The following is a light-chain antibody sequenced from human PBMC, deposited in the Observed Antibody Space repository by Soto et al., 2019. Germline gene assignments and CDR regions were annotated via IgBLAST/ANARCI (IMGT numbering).Light chain of an antibody. J-gene: IGKJ1*01. V-gene: IGKV1-5*01. CDR2: AAS. Sequence: DIQLTQSPSTLSASLGDRVTITCLASQTISSWLAWYQQKPGKAPKLLIYAASTLQSGVPSRFSGSGSGTDFTLTISCLQSEDFATYYCQQYYSYPWTFGQGTKVDIK. CDR1: QTISSW. CDR3: QQYYSYPWT.